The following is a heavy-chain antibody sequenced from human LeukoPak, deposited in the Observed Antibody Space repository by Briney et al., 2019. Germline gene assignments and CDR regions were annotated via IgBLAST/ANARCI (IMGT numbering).Heavy chain of an antibody. CDR3: ARCRGIVGATLHFDY. CDR2: ISGSGGST. CDR1: GFTFSSYA. V-gene: IGHV3-23*01. J-gene: IGHJ4*02. D-gene: IGHD1-26*01. Sequence: GGSLRLSCAASGFTFSSYAMSWVRQAPGKGLEWVSAISGSGGSTYYADSVKGRFTISRDNSKNTLYLQMNSLRAEDTAVYYCARCRGIVGATLHFDYWGQGTLVTVSS.